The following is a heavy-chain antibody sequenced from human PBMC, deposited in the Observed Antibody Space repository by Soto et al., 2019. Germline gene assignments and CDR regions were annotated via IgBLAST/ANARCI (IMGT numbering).Heavy chain of an antibody. CDR2: ISSSSSYI. Sequence: EVQLVESGGGLVKPGGSLRLSCAASGFTFSSYSMNWVRQAPGKGLEWVSSISSSSSYIYYADAVKGRFTISRDNAKNSLYLQMKSLGAEYTAVYCCARLVSYDSSGYYCYWGQGTLVTVSS. J-gene: IGHJ4*02. V-gene: IGHV3-21*01. CDR3: ARLVSYDSSGYYCY. D-gene: IGHD3-22*01. CDR1: GFTFSSYS.